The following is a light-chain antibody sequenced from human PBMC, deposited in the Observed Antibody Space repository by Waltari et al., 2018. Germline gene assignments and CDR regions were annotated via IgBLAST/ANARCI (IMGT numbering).Light chain of an antibody. CDR3: QQYSNYPPT. J-gene: IGKJ1*01. V-gene: IGKV1-16*01. CDR2: GTS. CDR1: QDINNY. Sequence: DIQMTQSPSSLSASVVDRVTITCRASQDINNYVAWIQQKPGKDPKSLMYGTSRLEGGVPSRFSGSGSGTDFTLTISSLQPEDFATYYCQQYSNYPPTFGQGTKVDVK.